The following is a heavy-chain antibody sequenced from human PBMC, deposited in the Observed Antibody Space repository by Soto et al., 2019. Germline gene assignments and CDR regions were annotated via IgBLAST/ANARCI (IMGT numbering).Heavy chain of an antibody. V-gene: IGHV5-51*01. D-gene: IGHD2-2*01. CDR2: INPGDSDT. CDR3: ARLPRVPLGRLDY. CDR1: EYTFTNYW. Sequence: PGESLKISCKGSEYTFTNYWIGWVRQMPGKGLEWMGIINPGDSDTRYSPSFQGQVTISADKSISTAYLQWSSLKASDTAMYYCARLPRVPLGRLDYWGRGTLVTVSS. J-gene: IGHJ4*02.